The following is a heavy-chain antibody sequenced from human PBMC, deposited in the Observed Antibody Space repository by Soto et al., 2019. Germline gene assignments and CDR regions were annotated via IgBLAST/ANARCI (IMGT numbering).Heavy chain of an antibody. D-gene: IGHD5-12*01. CDR3: ARAGGETVATTFFGY. Sequence: QVQVVESGGGVVQPGRSLRLSCAASGFTFSRHGMHWVRQAPGKGLEWVAVIWYDGSNKFYTDSVKGRFTISRDNSKNTLYLEMNSLRADDTGVYYCARAGGETVATTFFGYWGQGTLVTVSS. CDR2: IWYDGSNK. CDR1: GFTFSRHG. V-gene: IGHV3-33*01. J-gene: IGHJ4*02.